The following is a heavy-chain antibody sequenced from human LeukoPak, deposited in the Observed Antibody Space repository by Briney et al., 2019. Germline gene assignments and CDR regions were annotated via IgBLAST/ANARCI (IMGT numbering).Heavy chain of an antibody. J-gene: IGHJ4*02. CDR3: AGGRAGGGY. CDR1: GFSFSSFW. CDR2: LKQGGSEK. V-gene: IGHV3-7*01. D-gene: IGHD2-8*02. Sequence: PGGSLRLSCAASGFSFSSFWMSWVRQAPGKGLEWVANLKQGGSEKYYVDSVKGRFTISRDNAKNTLYLQMNSLRAEDTAVYYCAGGRAGGGYWGQGTLVTVSS.